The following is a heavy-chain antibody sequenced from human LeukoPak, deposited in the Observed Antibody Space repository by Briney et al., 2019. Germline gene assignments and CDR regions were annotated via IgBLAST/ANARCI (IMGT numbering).Heavy chain of an antibody. V-gene: IGHV1-18*01. CDR1: GYTFTSYG. Sequence: ASVKVSCKASGYTFTSYGISWVRQAPGRGLEWMGWISAYNGNTNYAQKLQGRVTITTDTSTSTAYMELRSLRSDDTAVYYCARSDSIAVAAFFDYWGQGTLVTVSS. D-gene: IGHD6-19*01. CDR3: ARSDSIAVAAFFDY. CDR2: ISAYNGNT. J-gene: IGHJ4*02.